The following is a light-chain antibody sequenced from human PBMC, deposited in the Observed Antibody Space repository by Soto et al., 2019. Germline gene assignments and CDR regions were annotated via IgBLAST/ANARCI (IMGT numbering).Light chain of an antibody. CDR3: SSYTSSSTLPYV. CDR2: DVS. CDR1: SSDVCGYNY. Sequence: ALXXPASXXXXXGXXISISXTGTSSDVCGYNYVSWYQQHPGKAPKLMIYDVSNRPSGVSNRFSGSKSGNTASLTISGLQAEDEADYYCSSYTSSSTLPYVFGTGTKVTVL. J-gene: IGLJ1*01. V-gene: IGLV2-14*01.